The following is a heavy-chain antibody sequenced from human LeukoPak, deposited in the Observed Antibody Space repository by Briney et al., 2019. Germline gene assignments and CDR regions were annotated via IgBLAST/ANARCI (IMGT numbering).Heavy chain of an antibody. CDR2: IKQDGSEK. CDR3: ATVLPGRPNDN. CDR1: GFTFSTYY. V-gene: IGHV3-7*01. Sequence: GGSLRLSCAASGFTFSTYYMSWVHQAPGKGLEWVASIKQDGSEKYYVDSMKGRFTISRDNAKNSLYLQLNSLRVEDTAVYYCATVLPGRPNDNWGQGTLVTVSS. D-gene: IGHD1-1*01. J-gene: IGHJ4*02.